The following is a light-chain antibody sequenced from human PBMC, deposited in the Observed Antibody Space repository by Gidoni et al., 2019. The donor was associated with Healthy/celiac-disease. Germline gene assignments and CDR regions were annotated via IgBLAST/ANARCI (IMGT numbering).Light chain of an antibody. CDR1: SSNICAGYD. CDR3: QSYDSSLSGYV. V-gene: IGLV1-40*01. Sequence: SVLTQPPSVSGPPGQSVTLSCTGSSSNICAGYDVHWYQQLPGTAPKLLIYGNSNRPAGVPDRFSGSKSGTSASLAITGLQAEDEADYYCQSYDSSLSGYVFGTGTKVTVL. CDR2: GNS. J-gene: IGLJ1*01.